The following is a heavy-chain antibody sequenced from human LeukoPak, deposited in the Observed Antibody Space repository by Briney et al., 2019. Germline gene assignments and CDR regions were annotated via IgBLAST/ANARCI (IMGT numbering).Heavy chain of an antibody. J-gene: IGHJ5*02. CDR3: ARDRARGIGDVVYCTNGVCYFWDWFDP. V-gene: IGHV3-21*04. CDR1: GFSFSSYR. Sequence: GGSLRLSCAASGFSFSSYRMNWVRQAPGKGLEWVSSVSNSGDYIHYADSVKGRFTISRDNSKNSLYLQMNSLRAEDTAVYYCARDRARGIGDVVYCTNGVCYFWDWFDPWGQGTLVTVSS. CDR2: VSNSGDYI. D-gene: IGHD2-8*01.